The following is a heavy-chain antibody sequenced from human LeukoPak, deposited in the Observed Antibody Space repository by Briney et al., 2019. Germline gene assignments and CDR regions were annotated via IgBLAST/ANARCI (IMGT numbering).Heavy chain of an antibody. CDR3: ARGRNYYMDV. V-gene: IGHV3-7*01. Sequence: PGGSLRLSCAASGFTFSSYWMSWVRQAPGMGLQWVANIKQDGSVKTYVDSVKGRFTISRDNAKNSLYLQMNSLRGEDTAVYYCARGRNYYMDVWGKGTTVTVSS. CDR1: GFTFSSYW. CDR2: IKQDGSVK. J-gene: IGHJ6*03.